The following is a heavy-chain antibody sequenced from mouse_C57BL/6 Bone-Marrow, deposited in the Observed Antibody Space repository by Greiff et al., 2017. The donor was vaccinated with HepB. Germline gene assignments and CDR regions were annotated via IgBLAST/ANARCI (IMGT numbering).Heavy chain of an antibody. CDR1: GFTFSDYG. Sequence: EVMLVESGGGLVKPGGSLKLSCAASGFTFSDYGMHWVRQAPEKGLEWVAYISSGSSTIYYADTVKGRFTISRDNAKNTLFLQMTSLRSEDTAMYYCARRNYYGSSPAWFAYWGQGTLVTVSA. CDR2: ISSGSSTI. J-gene: IGHJ3*01. D-gene: IGHD1-1*01. V-gene: IGHV5-17*01. CDR3: ARRNYYGSSPAWFAY.